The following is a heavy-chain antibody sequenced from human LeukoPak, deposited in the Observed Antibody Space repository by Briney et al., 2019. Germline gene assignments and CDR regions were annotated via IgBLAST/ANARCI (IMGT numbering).Heavy chain of an antibody. Sequence: AGGSLRLSCAASGFTFSSYAMHWVRQAPGKGLEWVAVISYDGSNKYYADSVKGRFTISRDNSKNTLYLQMNSLRAEDTAVYYCARAYSYGGTFDYWGQGTLVTVSS. V-gene: IGHV3-30-3*01. CDR1: GFTFSSYA. J-gene: IGHJ4*02. CDR2: ISYDGSNK. D-gene: IGHD5-18*01. CDR3: ARAYSYGGTFDY.